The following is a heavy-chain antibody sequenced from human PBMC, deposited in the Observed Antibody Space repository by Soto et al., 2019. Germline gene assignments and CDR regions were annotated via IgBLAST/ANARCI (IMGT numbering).Heavy chain of an antibody. Sequence: ASVKVSCKASGYTFTGYYMHWVRQAPGQGLEWMGLINPNSGGTNYAQKFQGRVSMTRDKSIRTAYMELTRLRSDDTAVYYCAREGILDLTAATWFDXWGQGTLVTVSX. CDR1: GYTFTGYY. D-gene: IGHD2-15*01. CDR3: AREGILDLTAATWFDX. J-gene: IGHJ5*02. CDR2: INPNSGGT. V-gene: IGHV1-2*02.